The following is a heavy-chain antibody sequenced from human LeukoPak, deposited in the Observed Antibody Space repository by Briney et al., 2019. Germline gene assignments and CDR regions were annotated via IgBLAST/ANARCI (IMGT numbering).Heavy chain of an antibody. Sequence: GGPLRLSCAASGTTASSTYMRWVRQAPGEGLAWVSVIYSGGSTYYAGSVKGRFTISRDNSKNTPYLQMNSLRVEDTAVYYCARGSGGWEYWGQGTLVTVSS. CDR2: IYSGGST. CDR3: ARGSGGWEY. D-gene: IGHD1-26*01. V-gene: IGHV3-53*01. J-gene: IGHJ4*02. CDR1: GTTASSTY.